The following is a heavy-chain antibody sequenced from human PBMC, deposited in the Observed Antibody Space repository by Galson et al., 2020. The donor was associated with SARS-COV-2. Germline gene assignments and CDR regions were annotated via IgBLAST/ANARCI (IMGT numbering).Heavy chain of an antibody. CDR2: PFSNHQK. Sequence: SGPPLLKLPETLTLPCTVSGFSLSNARMGVSWIRQHPGQPLEWLAHPFSNHQKSYSTSLRSRLTISKDTSKSQVVLIMTNMDPVDSATYYCASYSGGYYMFDYWGQGTLVTVSS. J-gene: IGHJ4*02. V-gene: IGHV2-26*01. D-gene: IGHD1-26*01. CDR1: GFSLSNARMG. CDR3: ASYSGGYYMFDY.